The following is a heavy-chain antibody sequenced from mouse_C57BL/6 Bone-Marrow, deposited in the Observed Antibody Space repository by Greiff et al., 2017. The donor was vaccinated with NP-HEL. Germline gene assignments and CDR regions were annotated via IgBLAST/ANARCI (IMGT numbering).Heavy chain of an antibody. CDR3: ARQGNYYGSSHWYFDV. J-gene: IGHJ1*03. CDR2: ISNGGGST. V-gene: IGHV5-12*01. CDR1: GFTFSDYY. D-gene: IGHD1-1*01. Sequence: EVKLMESGGGLVQPGGSLKLSCAASGFTFSDYYMYWVRQTPEKRLEWVAYISNGGGSTYYPDTVKGRFTISRDNAKNTLYLQMSRLKSEDTAMYYCARQGNYYGSSHWYFDVWGTGTTVTVSS.